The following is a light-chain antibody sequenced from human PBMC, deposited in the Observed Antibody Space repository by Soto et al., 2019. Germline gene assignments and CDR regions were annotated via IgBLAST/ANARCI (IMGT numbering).Light chain of an antibody. CDR3: QKYNSWPRT. CDR2: DES. Sequence: EIVMPQSPGTLSLSPGAMATLSCRASQSVSSYLAWYQQKTGQAPRILISDESDRATGTPDRLSGSGSGTDLNLTISRLVPEDFAVYYCQKYNSWPRTFGQGTKVDIK. J-gene: IGKJ1*01. V-gene: IGKV3-20*01. CDR1: QSVSSY.